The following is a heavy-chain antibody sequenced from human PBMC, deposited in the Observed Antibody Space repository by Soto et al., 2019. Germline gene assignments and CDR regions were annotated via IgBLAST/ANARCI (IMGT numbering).Heavy chain of an antibody. CDR3: AKYIMWGGEVDYYGMDV. V-gene: IGHV3-9*01. J-gene: IGHJ6*02. CDR2: ISWNSGTT. D-gene: IGHD3-16*01. Sequence: EMQLVESGGGLVQPGRSLRLSCAASGFIFDEYAMYWVRQAPGKGLEWVSGISWNSGTTGYADSVKGRFTISRDNAKNSLYLQMNRLRVEDTALYYSAKYIMWGGEVDYYGMDVWGQGTTVTVSS. CDR1: GFIFDEYA.